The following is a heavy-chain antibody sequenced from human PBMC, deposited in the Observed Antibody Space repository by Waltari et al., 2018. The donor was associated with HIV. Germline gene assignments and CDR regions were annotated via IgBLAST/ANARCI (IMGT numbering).Heavy chain of an antibody. CDR1: GYPFINYH. D-gene: IGHD3-16*02. CDR2: ITRYTANT. V-gene: IGHV1-18*01. J-gene: IGHJ4*02. CDR3: TRGNIWGSYRYFDY. Sequence: QIRLFQSDHAVRKPGASVTIPCTTSGYPFINYHVTWVRQSLGQRLDWMGGITRYTANTNYTRESQGRVTLTTDAAAATAYLELRDLRPDDTAMYFCTRGNIWGSYRYFDYWGPGTLVTVS.